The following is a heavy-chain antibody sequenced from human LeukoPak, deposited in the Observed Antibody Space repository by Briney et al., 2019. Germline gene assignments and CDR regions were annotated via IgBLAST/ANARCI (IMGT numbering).Heavy chain of an antibody. D-gene: IGHD3-22*01. CDR2: MNPNSGNA. CDR1: GYTFTNCD. V-gene: IGHV1-8*01. Sequence: ASVKVSCKASGYTFTNCDINWVRQATGQGLEWMGWMNPNSGNAGYAQKFQGRVNITRSTSISTAYMELSSLRSEDTAIYYCATSIAVGYGAFDIWGQGTMVTVSS. CDR3: ATSIAVGYGAFDI. J-gene: IGHJ3*02.